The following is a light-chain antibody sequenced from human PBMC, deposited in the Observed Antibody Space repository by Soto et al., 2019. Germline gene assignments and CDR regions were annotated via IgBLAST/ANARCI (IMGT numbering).Light chain of an antibody. CDR1: SSNIGAGYD. J-gene: IGLJ1*01. CDR2: GNS. CDR3: QSYDSSLSGYV. V-gene: IGLV1-40*01. Sequence: QSVLTQPTSMSGAPGQRVTISCTGSSSNIGAGYDVHWYQQLPGTAPKLLIYGNSNRPSGVPDRFSGSKSGTSASLAITGLQPEDEADYYCQSYDSSLSGYVFGTGTQVTVL.